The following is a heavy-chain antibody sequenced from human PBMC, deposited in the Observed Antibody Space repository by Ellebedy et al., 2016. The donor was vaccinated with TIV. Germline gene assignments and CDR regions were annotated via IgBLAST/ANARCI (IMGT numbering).Heavy chain of an antibody. D-gene: IGHD2-2*01. CDR2: IWFDGSKE. J-gene: IGHJ4*02. CDR1: GFTFGRCG. Sequence: GESLKISCAASGFTFGRCGMHWVRQAPGKGLEWVAVIWFDGSKEFYADSVKGRFTISRDDSKNEVFLQMSSLSAEDTAVYYCARPSYQLLSYYFDSWGQGTLVTVSS. CDR3: ARPSYQLLSYYFDS. V-gene: IGHV3-33*01.